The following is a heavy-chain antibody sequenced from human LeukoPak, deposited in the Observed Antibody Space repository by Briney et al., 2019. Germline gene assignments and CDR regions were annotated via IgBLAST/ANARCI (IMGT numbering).Heavy chain of an antibody. Sequence: TGGSLRLSCAASGFTFSSYAMSWVRQAPGKGLEWVSAISGSGGSTYYADSVKGRFTISRDNSKNTLYLQMNSLRAEDTAVYYCAKDRGYYTAYFDYWGQGTLVTVSS. CDR2: ISGSGGST. CDR1: GFTFSSYA. V-gene: IGHV3-23*01. J-gene: IGHJ4*02. D-gene: IGHD3-22*01. CDR3: AKDRGYYTAYFDY.